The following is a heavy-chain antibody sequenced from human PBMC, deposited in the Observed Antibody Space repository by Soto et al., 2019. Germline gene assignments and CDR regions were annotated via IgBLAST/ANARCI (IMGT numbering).Heavy chain of an antibody. CDR3: ARPGIAAAGTIS. V-gene: IGHV3-33*05. J-gene: IGHJ5*02. CDR1: GFTFSSYG. D-gene: IGHD6-13*01. CDR2: ILYDGSNK. Sequence: QVQLVESGGGVVQPGRSLRLSCAASGFTFSSYGMHWVRQAPGKGLEWVAVILYDGSNKYYADSVKCRFTISRENSKNTLYLQMNSLRSEDTAVYYCARPGIAAAGTISWGQGTLVTVSS.